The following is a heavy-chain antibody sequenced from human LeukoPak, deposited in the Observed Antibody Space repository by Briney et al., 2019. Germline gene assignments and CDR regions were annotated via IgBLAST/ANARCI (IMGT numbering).Heavy chain of an antibody. CDR2: ISAYNYDT. CDR3: ARATLARTDF. D-gene: IGHD5-12*01. Sequence: ASVKVSCKASGYIFTSFGISWVRQAPGQGLEWLGWISAYNYDTKYAPKFQGRATLTTDTSTSTAYLDLRNLGSDDTGVYYCARATLARTDFWGQGTMVTVSS. J-gene: IGHJ4*02. V-gene: IGHV1-18*01. CDR1: GYIFTSFG.